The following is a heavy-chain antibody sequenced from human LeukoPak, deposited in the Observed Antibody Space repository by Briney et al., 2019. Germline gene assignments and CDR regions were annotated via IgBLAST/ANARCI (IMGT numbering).Heavy chain of an antibody. CDR2: IYWDDDK. D-gene: IGHD5-24*01. CDR1: GFSLSTRGGG. J-gene: IGHJ3*02. V-gene: IGHV2-5*02. Sequence: SGPTLVNPTQTLTLTCTFSGFSLSTRGGGVGWIRQPPGKALEWLAVIYWDDDKNFSPSLRSRLTITKDTSKHQVVLRMTNMDPVDTGTYYCAHLRDGYTLRTLIPFDIWGQGTMVIVSS. CDR3: AHLRDGYTLRTLIPFDI.